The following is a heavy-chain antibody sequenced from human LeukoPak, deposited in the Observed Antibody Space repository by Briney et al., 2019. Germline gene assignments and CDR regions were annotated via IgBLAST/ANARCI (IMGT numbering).Heavy chain of an antibody. J-gene: IGHJ6*02. V-gene: IGHV1-2*02. Sequence: ASVKVSCKASGYTFTGYYMHWVRQAPGQGLEWMGWINPNSGGTNYAQKFQGRVTMTRDTSISTAYMELSRLRSDDTAVYYCARCPGYCSGGSCSPYYYYGMDVWGQGTTVTVSS. CDR1: GYTFTGYY. CDR2: INPNSGGT. CDR3: ARCPGYCSGGSCSPYYYYGMDV. D-gene: IGHD2-15*01.